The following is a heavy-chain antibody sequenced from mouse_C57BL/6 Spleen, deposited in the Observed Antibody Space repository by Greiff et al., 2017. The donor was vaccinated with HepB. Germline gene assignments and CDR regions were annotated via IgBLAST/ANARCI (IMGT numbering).Heavy chain of an antibody. Sequence: QVQLQQSGAELVKPGASVKMSCKASGYTFTTYPIELMKQNHGKSLEWIGNFHPYNDDTKYNEKFKGKATLTVEKSSSTVYWELSRLTSDDSAVYCCAKPGSASLCWYFDVWGTGTTVTVSS. J-gene: IGHJ1*03. CDR1: GYTFTTYP. V-gene: IGHV1-47*01. CDR3: AKPGSASLCWYFDV. CDR2: FHPYNDDT. D-gene: IGHD1-1*01.